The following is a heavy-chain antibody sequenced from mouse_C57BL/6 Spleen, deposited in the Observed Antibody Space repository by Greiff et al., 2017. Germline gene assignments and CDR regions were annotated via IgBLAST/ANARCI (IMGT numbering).Heavy chain of an antibody. CDR3: ARTFTTVVAPYYFDY. J-gene: IGHJ2*01. Sequence: QVQLQQPGAELVKPGASVKLSCKASGYTFTSYWMQWVKQRPGQGLEWIGEIDPSDSYNTSHQKFTGKATLTVATSSSTAYMQLSILTSEDAAVYYCARTFTTVVAPYYFDYWGQGTTLTVSS. D-gene: IGHD1-1*01. V-gene: IGHV1-50*01. CDR1: GYTFTSYW. CDR2: IDPSDSYN.